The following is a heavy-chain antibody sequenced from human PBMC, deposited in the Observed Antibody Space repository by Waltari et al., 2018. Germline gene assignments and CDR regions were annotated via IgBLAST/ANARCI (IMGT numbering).Heavy chain of an antibody. D-gene: IGHD2-15*01. V-gene: IGHV1-8*01. CDR3: ARDRCSGGSCYFDY. Sequence: QVQLVQSGAEVKKPGASVKVSCKASGYTFTSYDINWVRHATGQGLEWMGWMNRNSGNTGYAQKFQGRVTMTRNTSISTAYMELSSLRSEDTAVYYCARDRCSGGSCYFDYWGQGTLVTVSS. CDR2: MNRNSGNT. J-gene: IGHJ4*02. CDR1: GYTFTSYD.